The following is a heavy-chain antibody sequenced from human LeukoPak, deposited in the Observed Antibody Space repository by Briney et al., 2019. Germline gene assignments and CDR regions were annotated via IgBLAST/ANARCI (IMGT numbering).Heavy chain of an antibody. Sequence: ASVKLSCKASGYIFTSYTMHWVRQAPGQGLEWMGWISAYNGNTNYAQKLQGRVTMTTDTSTSTAYMELRSLRSDDTAVYYCARGGAQSVNWFDPWGQGTLVTVSS. CDR3: ARGGAQSVNWFDP. CDR1: GYIFTSYT. J-gene: IGHJ5*02. V-gene: IGHV1-18*01. D-gene: IGHD1-26*01. CDR2: ISAYNGNT.